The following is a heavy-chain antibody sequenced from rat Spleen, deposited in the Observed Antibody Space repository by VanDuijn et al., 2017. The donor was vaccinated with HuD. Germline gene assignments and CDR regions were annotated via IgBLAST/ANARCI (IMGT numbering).Heavy chain of an antibody. D-gene: IGHD1-3*01. CDR3: TRDLYGSYDY. V-gene: IGHV5-7*01. Sequence: EVQLVESGGGLVQPGRSLKLSCAASGFTFSDYNMAWVRQAPKRGLEWVATISYDGSTTYYRDSVKGRFTISRDNAKSTLYLQMNSLRSEDMATYYCTRDLYGSYDYWGQGVMVTVSS. CDR1: GFTFSDYN. J-gene: IGHJ2*01. CDR2: ISYDGSTT.